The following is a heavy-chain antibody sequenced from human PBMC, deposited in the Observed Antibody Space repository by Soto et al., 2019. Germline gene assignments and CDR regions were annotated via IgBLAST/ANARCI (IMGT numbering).Heavy chain of an antibody. CDR1: GFAFSNYA. CDR2: ISTSIDAT. V-gene: IGHV3-23*01. J-gene: IGHJ4*02. D-gene: IGHD6-6*01. CDR3: AKDRTVAARNFDY. Sequence: LRLSCAASGFAFSNYAMGWVRQAPGKGLEWVSSISTSIDATYYADSVKGRFTISRDDSKNTLYLQMNSLRAEDSAVYYCAKDRTVAARNFDYWGQGTQVTVSS.